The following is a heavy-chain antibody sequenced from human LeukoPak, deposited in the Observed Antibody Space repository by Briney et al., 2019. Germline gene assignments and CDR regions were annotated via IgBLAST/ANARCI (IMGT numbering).Heavy chain of an antibody. V-gene: IGHV4-59*11. CDR3: ARDGMESLGDDAFDI. CDR1: GGSISSHY. J-gene: IGHJ3*02. Sequence: SETLSLTCTVPGGSISSHYWSWIRQPPGKGLDLIGYIYNSGNINYNPSVKSRVTISVDTSKNQFSLKLSSVTAADTAVYYCARDGMESLGDDAFDIWGQGTMVTVSS. D-gene: IGHD1-1*01. CDR2: IYNSGNI.